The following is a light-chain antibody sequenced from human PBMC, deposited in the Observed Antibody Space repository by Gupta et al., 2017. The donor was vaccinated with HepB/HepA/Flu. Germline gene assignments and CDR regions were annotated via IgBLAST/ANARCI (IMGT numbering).Light chain of an antibody. CDR1: TSNIGRNP. CDR3: AAWDDSLNGYVV. Sequence: QPVLTQPPSASGTPGQRVTISCSGSTSNIGRNPVNWYQQRPGTAPKLLIYSNNQRPSGVPDRFSGSKSGTSASLAISGLQSEDEAYYYCAAWDDSLNGYVVFGGGTKLTVL. V-gene: IGLV1-44*01. CDR2: SNN. J-gene: IGLJ2*01.